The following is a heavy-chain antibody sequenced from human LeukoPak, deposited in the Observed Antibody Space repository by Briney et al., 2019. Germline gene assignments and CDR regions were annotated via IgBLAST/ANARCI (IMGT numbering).Heavy chain of an antibody. V-gene: IGHV1-2*06. D-gene: IGHD4-17*01. J-gene: IGHJ4*02. Sequence: ASVKVSCKASGYTFTGYYMHWVRQAPGQGLEWMGRINPSSGGTNYAQKFQGRVTMTRDTSISTAYMEVSRLRFDDTAVYYCARDGDYDTDFDYWGQGTLVTVSS. CDR2: INPSSGGT. CDR1: GYTFTGYY. CDR3: ARDGDYDTDFDY.